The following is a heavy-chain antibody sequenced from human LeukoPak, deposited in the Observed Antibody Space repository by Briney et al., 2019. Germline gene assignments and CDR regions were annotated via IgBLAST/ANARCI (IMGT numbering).Heavy chain of an antibody. CDR3: AKDRGALVDTGTLNY. D-gene: IGHD5-18*01. V-gene: IGHV3-48*03. Sequence: PGGSLRLSCAASGFTFSSYEMNWVRQAPGKGLEWVSYISSSGSTIYYADSVKGRFTISRDNAKNSLYLQMNSLRAEDTAVYYCAKDRGALVDTGTLNYWGQGTLVTVSS. CDR1: GFTFSSYE. CDR2: ISSSGSTI. J-gene: IGHJ4*02.